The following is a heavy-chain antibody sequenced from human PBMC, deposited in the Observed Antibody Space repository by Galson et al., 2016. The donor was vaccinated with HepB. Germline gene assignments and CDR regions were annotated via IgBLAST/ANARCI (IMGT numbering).Heavy chain of an antibody. Sequence: SLRLSCAASGFTFSSYAMHWVRQAPGKGLEWVAVISYDGSNKYYADSVKGRFTISRDNAKKTLYLQMNSLRAEDTAVYYCARDRGYSYGYLVSYYFDYWGQGTLVTVSS. CDR1: GFTFSSYA. J-gene: IGHJ4*02. CDR3: ARDRGYSYGYLVSYYFDY. D-gene: IGHD5-18*01. V-gene: IGHV3-30-3*01. CDR2: ISYDGSNK.